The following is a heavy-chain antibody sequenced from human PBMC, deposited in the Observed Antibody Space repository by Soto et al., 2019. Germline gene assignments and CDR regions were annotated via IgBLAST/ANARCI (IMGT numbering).Heavy chain of an antibody. CDR1: GFTFSSYA. D-gene: IGHD6-6*01. Sequence: EVQLLESGGGLVQPGASLRLSCAASGFTFSSYAMSWVRQAPGKGLEWVSVISGSDDSTYYADSVKGRFTISRDNSTNTLYRQMNSLRAEDTAVYYCAKRSSSSTFDYWGQGNLVTVSS. CDR2: ISGSDDST. V-gene: IGHV3-23*01. CDR3: AKRSSSSTFDY. J-gene: IGHJ4*02.